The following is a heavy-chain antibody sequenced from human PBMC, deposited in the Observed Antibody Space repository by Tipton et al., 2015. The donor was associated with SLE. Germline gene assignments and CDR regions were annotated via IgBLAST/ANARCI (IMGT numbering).Heavy chain of an antibody. CDR1: GGSISSGGYY. V-gene: IGHV4-31*03. Sequence: TLSLTCTVSGGSISSGGYYWSWIRQHPGKGLEWIGYIYYSGSTYYNPSLKSRVTISVDTSKNQFSLKLSSVTAADTAVYYCAREVPLNYDSSGPSGVWGQGTLVTVSS. J-gene: IGHJ4*02. CDR2: IYYSGST. D-gene: IGHD3-22*01. CDR3: AREVPLNYDSSGPSGV.